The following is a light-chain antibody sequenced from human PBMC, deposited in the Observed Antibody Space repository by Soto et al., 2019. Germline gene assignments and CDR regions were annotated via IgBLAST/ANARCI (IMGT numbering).Light chain of an antibody. J-gene: IGLJ3*02. CDR3: AAWDDSLTGWV. CDR2: SNN. CDR1: SSNIGSTT. Sequence: QLVLTQPPSASGTPGQRVTLSCSGSSSNIGSTTVNWYQHLPGTAPKLLIYSNNQRPSGVPDRFSGSKSDTSASLAIRGLQSEDEADYYCAAWDDSLTGWVFGGGTKLTVL. V-gene: IGLV1-44*01.